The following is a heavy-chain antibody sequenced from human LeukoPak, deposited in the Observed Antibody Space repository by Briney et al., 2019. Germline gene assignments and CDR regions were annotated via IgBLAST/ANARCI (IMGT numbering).Heavy chain of an antibody. Sequence: ASVKVSCKASGYIFTDYYMHWVRQAPGQGLEWMGWISGYNGNANYAQKFQGRVTVTTDTATSTAYMELSSLRSEDTAVYYCARGERLYSSSWYPGYYYYYMDVWGKGTTVTISS. D-gene: IGHD6-13*01. V-gene: IGHV1-18*04. CDR3: ARGERLYSSSWYPGYYYYYMDV. CDR1: GYIFTDYY. J-gene: IGHJ6*03. CDR2: ISGYNGNA.